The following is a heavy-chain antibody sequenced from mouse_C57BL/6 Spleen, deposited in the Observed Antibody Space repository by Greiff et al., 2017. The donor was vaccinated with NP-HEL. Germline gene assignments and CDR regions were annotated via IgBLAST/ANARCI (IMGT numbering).Heavy chain of an antibody. D-gene: IGHD3-3*01. V-gene: IGHV1-50*01. J-gene: IGHJ3*01. CDR2: IDPSDSYT. Sequence: QVQLQQPGAELVKPGASVKLSCKASGYTFTSYWMQWVKQRPGQGLEWIGEIDPSDSYTNYNQKFKGKATLTVDTSSSTAYMQLSSLTSEDSAVYYCARSGGAGTGFFFWFAYWGQGTLVTVSA. CDR3: ARSGGAGTGFFFWFAY. CDR1: GYTFTSYW.